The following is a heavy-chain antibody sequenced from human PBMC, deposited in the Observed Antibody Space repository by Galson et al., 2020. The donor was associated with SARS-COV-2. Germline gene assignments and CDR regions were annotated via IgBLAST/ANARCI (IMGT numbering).Heavy chain of an antibody. J-gene: IGHJ6*02. CDR3: AREGFYSGNNYHDYYYGMDV. D-gene: IGHD5-12*01. Sequence: ASVKVSCKASGYTFIRYGISWVRQAPGQGLEWMGWISGYNGNTNYAQKFQGRVTMTTGTSTNTAYMELKSLRSDDTAVYYCAREGFYSGNNYHDYYYGMDVWGQGTTVTVSS. CDR2: ISGYNGNT. V-gene: IGHV1-18*01. CDR1: GYTFIRYG.